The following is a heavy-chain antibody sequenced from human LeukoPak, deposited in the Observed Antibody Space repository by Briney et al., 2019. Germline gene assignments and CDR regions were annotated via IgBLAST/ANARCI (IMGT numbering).Heavy chain of an antibody. J-gene: IGHJ4*02. Sequence: SETLSLTCTVSGGSISSGSYYWSWIRQPAGKGLEWIGRIYTSGSTNYNPSLKSRVTISVDTSKNQFSLKLSSVTAADTAVYYCARVSLVSWLVRGTWGFDYWGQGTLVTVSS. CDR1: GGSISSGSYY. CDR3: ARVSLVSWLVRGTWGFDY. CDR2: IYTSGST. V-gene: IGHV4-61*02. D-gene: IGHD6-19*01.